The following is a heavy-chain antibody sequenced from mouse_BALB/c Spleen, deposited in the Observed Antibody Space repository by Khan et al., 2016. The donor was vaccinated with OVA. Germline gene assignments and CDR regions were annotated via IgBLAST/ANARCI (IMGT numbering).Heavy chain of an antibody. J-gene: IGHJ4*01. Sequence: QVQLKESGAELVRPGTSVKMSCKAAGYTFTNYWIGWVKQRPGHGLEWIGDINPGSGNTNYNEKFKGKATLTADTSSSTAYMQLSSLTSEDSAIXYCVRPYYYGSSYATMDDWGQGTSVTVSS. CDR1: GYTFTNYW. CDR3: VRPYYYGSSYATMDD. D-gene: IGHD1-1*01. CDR2: INPGSGNT. V-gene: IGHV1-63*02.